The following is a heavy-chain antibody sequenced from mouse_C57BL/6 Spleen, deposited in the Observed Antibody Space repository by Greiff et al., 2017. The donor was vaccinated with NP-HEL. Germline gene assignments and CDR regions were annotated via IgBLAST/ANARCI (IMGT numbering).Heavy chain of an antibody. V-gene: IGHV1-80*01. CDR1: GYAFSSYW. Sequence: VQLQQSGAELVKPGASVKISCKASGYAFSSYWMNWVKQRPGKGLEWIGQIYPGDGDTNYNGKFKGKATLTADKSSSTAYMQIRSLTSEDSAVYYCARRDDSDYYAMYYWGQGTSVTFSS. CDR2: IYPGDGDT. CDR3: ARRDDSDYYAMYY. J-gene: IGHJ4*01. D-gene: IGHD2-4*01.